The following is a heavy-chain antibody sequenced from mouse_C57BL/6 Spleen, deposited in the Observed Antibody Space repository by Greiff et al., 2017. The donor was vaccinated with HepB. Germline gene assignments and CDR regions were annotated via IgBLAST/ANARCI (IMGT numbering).Heavy chain of an antibody. CDR2: IDPSDSET. D-gene: IGHD1-1*01. CDR3: ARAYGSSYVGTWFAY. J-gene: IGHJ3*01. V-gene: IGHV1-52*01. CDR1: GYTFTSYW. Sequence: QVQLQQSGAELVRPGSSVKLSCKASGYTFTSYWMHWVKQRPIQGLEWIGNIDPSDSETHYNQKFKDKATLTVDKSSSTAYMQLSSLTSEDSAVYYCARAYGSSYVGTWFAYWGQGTLVTVSA.